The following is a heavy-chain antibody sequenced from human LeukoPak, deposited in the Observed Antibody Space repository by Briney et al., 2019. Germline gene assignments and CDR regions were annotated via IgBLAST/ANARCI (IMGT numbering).Heavy chain of an antibody. CDR3: ARGSGHDRVYYYGMDV. Sequence: PGGSLRLSCAASGFTFSKYWKTWVRQAPGKGLEWVANIKQDGSEKSYVDSVKGRFTISRDNTKNSLFLQMNSLRVEDTAVYYCARGSGHDRVYYYGMDVWGQGTTVTVSS. CDR2: IKQDGSEK. D-gene: IGHD5-12*01. V-gene: IGHV3-7*03. J-gene: IGHJ6*02. CDR1: GFTFSKYW.